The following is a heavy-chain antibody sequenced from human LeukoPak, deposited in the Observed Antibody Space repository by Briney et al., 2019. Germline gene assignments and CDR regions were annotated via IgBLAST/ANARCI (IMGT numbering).Heavy chain of an antibody. CDR1: GGSISSGGYY. Sequence: PSETLSLTCTVSGGSISSGGYYWGWIRQPPGKGLEWIGSIYYSGSTYYNPSLKSRVTISVDTSKNQFSLKLTSVTAADAAVYYCARRELRFLEWLGKEYYYMDVWGKGTTVTVSS. V-gene: IGHV4-39*01. J-gene: IGHJ6*03. D-gene: IGHD3-3*01. CDR2: IYYSGST. CDR3: ARRELRFLEWLGKEYYYMDV.